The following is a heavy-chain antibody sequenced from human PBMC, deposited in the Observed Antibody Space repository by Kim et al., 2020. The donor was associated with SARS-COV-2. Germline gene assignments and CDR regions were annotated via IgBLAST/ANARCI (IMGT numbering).Heavy chain of an antibody. CDR2: INHSGST. CDR3: AEGSGSPLRGFDY. Sequence: SETLSLTCAVYGGSFSGYYWSWIRQPPGKGLEWIGEINHSGSTNYNPSLKSRVTISVDTSKNQFSLKLSSVTAADTAVYHCAEGSGSPLRGFDYWGQGTLVTVSS. CDR1: GGSFSGYY. D-gene: IGHD1-26*01. V-gene: IGHV4-34*01. J-gene: IGHJ4*02.